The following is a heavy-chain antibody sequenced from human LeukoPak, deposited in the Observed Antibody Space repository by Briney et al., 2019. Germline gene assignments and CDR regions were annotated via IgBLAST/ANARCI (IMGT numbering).Heavy chain of an antibody. Sequence: SETLSLTCTVSGGSISSSSYYWGWIRQPPGKGLEWIGSIYYSGSTYYNPSLKSRVTISVDTSKNQFSLKLSSVTAADTAVYYCARLGKGPNHFDYWGQGTLVTVSS. J-gene: IGHJ4*02. CDR3: ARLGKGPNHFDY. CDR1: GGSISSSSYY. V-gene: IGHV4-39*01. CDR2: IYYSGST. D-gene: IGHD1-14*01.